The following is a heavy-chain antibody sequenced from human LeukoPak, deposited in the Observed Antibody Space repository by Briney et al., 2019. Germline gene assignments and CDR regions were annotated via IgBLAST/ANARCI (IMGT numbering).Heavy chain of an antibody. CDR1: GGSISSGSYY. Sequence: SETLSLTCTVSGGSISSGSYYWSCIRQPAGQGLKWIGRIYTSRSTNDNPYLKSRVTMSVDKSKNQFFQKLRSVTAADTAVYYCARTGYCSGGTCYRYFDYWGQGTLVTVSS. J-gene: IGHJ4*02. D-gene: IGHD2-15*01. CDR2: IYTSRST. V-gene: IGHV4-61*02. CDR3: ARTGYCSGGTCYRYFDY.